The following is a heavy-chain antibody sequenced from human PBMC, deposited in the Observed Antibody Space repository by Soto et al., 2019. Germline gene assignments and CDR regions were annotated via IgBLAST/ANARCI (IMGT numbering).Heavy chain of an antibody. D-gene: IGHD2-15*01. CDR2: INPSGGST. J-gene: IGHJ4*02. Sequence: QVQLVQSGAEVKKPGASVKVSCKASGYTFTSYYMHWVRQAPGQGLEWMGIINPSGGSTSYAQKFQGGVTMTRDTSTSTVYMELSSLRSEDTAVYYCARGHCSGGSCYRAMNYWGQGTLVTVSS. V-gene: IGHV1-46*01. CDR3: ARGHCSGGSCYRAMNY. CDR1: GYTFTSYY.